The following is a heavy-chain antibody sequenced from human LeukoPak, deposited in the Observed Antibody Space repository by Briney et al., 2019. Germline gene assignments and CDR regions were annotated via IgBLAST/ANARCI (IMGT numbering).Heavy chain of an antibody. D-gene: IGHD3-3*01. V-gene: IGHV4-39*01. CDR3: ASHAYDFWSGYAPHDAFDI. CDR1: GGSISSSSYY. J-gene: IGHJ3*02. Sequence: PSETLSLTCTVSGGSISSSSYYWGWIRQPPGKGLEWIGSIYYSGSTYYNPSLKSRVTISVDTSKNQFSLKLSSVTAAGTAVYYCASHAYDFWSGYAPHDAFDIWGQGTMVTVSS. CDR2: IYYSGST.